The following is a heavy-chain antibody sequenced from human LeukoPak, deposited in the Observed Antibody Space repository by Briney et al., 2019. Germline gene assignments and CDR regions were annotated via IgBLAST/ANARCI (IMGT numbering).Heavy chain of an antibody. D-gene: IGHD3-10*01. CDR1: GFTFSSYA. Sequence: GGSLRLSCAASGFTFSSYAMSWVRQAPGKGLEWVSGISGSGGSTYNADSVKGRFTISRDNSKNTLYLRMNSLRAEDTAVYSCAKNGEVLSWFDPWGQGTQVTVSS. CDR3: AKNGEVLSWFDP. V-gene: IGHV3-23*01. CDR2: ISGSGGST. J-gene: IGHJ5*02.